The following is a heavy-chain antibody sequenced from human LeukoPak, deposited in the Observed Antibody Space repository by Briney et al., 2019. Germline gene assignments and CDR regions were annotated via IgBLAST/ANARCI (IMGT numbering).Heavy chain of an antibody. V-gene: IGHV3-20*04. CDR3: ARALSNYVDYYYYYYMDV. Sequence: GGSLRLSCAASGFTFDDYSMSWVRQAPGKGLEWVSGINWNGGNTGYVDSVKGRFTISRDNAKNSLYLRMNSLRVEDTALYYCARALSNYVDYYYYYYMDVWGKGTTVTVSS. D-gene: IGHD4-11*01. CDR2: INWNGGNT. J-gene: IGHJ6*03. CDR1: GFTFDDYS.